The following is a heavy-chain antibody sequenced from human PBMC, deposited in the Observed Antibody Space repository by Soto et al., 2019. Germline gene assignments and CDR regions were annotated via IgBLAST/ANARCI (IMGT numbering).Heavy chain of an antibody. D-gene: IGHD1-1*01. V-gene: IGHV3-21*01. J-gene: IGHJ4*02. Sequence: GGSLRLSCAASGFTFSSYSMNWVRQAPGKGLEWVSSISSSSSYIYYADSVKGRFTISRDNAKNSLYLQMNSLRAEDTAMYYCARWTGTPDYWGKGTLVTVSS. CDR2: ISSSSSYI. CDR3: ARWTGTPDY. CDR1: GFTFSSYS.